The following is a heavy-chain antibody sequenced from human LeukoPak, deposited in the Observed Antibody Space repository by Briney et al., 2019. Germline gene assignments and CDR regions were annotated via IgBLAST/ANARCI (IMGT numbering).Heavy chain of an antibody. CDR3: ARTEEQQLAIDY. CDR2: IYHSGST. Sequence: SGTLSLTCAVSGGSISSSNWWSWVRQPPGKGLEWIGEIYHSGSTNYNPSLKSRVTISVDTSKNQFPLKLSSVTAADTAVYYCARTEEQQLAIDYWGQGTLVTVSS. D-gene: IGHD6-13*01. CDR1: GGSISSSNW. V-gene: IGHV4-4*02. J-gene: IGHJ4*02.